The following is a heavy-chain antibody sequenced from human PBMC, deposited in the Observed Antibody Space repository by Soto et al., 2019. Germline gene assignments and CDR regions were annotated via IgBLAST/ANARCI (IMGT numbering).Heavy chain of an antibody. CDR3: ARDYIAVAGSFDY. CDR1: GFTFSSYA. CDR2: ISYDGSNK. J-gene: IGHJ4*02. V-gene: IGHV3-30-3*01. Sequence: QVQLVESGGGVVQPGRSLRLSCAASGFTFSSYAMHWVRQAPGKGLEWVAVISYDGSNKYYADSVKGRFTISRDNSKNTLYLQINSLRAEDTAVYYCARDYIAVAGSFDYWGQGTLVTVSS. D-gene: IGHD6-19*01.